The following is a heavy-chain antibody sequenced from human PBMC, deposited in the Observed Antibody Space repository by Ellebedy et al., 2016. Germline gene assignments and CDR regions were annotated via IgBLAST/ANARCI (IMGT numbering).Heavy chain of an antibody. CDR3: AKNWFGELLPDY. D-gene: IGHD3-10*01. J-gene: IGHJ4*02. CDR1: GFTFSSYA. CDR2: ISGSGGST. Sequence: GESLKISXAASGFTFSSYAMSWVRQAPGKGLEWVSAISGSGGSTYYADSVKGRFTISRDNSKNTLYLQMNSLRAEDTAVYYCAKNWFGELLPDYWGQGTLVTVSS. V-gene: IGHV3-23*01.